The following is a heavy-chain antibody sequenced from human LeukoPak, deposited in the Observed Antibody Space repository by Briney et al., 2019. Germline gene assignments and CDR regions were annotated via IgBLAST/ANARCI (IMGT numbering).Heavy chain of an antibody. CDR3: ARRGLDWSVFDY. D-gene: IGHD3/OR15-3a*01. CDR2: IFYTGTT. CDR1: GXSISSSDYY. Sequence: SETLSLTCSVSGXSISSSDYYWVWIRQPPGKGLEWIANIFYTGTTHYNPSLKSRVTISVDTSKNQFSLKVNSVTAADTAVYYCARRGLDWSVFDYWGLGTLVTVSS. V-gene: IGHV4-39*01. J-gene: IGHJ4*02.